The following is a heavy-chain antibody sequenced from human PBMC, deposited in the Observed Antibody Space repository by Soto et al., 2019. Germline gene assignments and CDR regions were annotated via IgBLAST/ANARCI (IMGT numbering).Heavy chain of an antibody. J-gene: IGHJ3*01. CDR1: GGSISSYY. CDR2: IHKAVTT. Sequence: QVQLQESGPGLVKPSETLSLTCTVSGGSISSYYWSWIRQPPGKGLEWIGYIHKAVTTNYNPYLKSRVLISVDTSKNRFSLKLNSVTAADTAIYYCARDSGYLTSDAFDLCGPGTMVTVSS. D-gene: IGHD5-12*01. V-gene: IGHV4-59*01. CDR3: ARDSGYLTSDAFDL.